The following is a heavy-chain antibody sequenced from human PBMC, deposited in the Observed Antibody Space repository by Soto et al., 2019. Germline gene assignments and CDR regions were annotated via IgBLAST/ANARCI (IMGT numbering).Heavy chain of an antibody. J-gene: IGHJ6*02. CDR2: INYDGYS. CDR3: ARHGFGPLHGLVDV. V-gene: IGHV4-59*08. D-gene: IGHD3-10*01. Sequence: QVQLQESGPGLVKPSETLSLTCTVSGGSITNYYCSWFRQPPGKGLEWIGYINYDGYSAYNLSFKGRVTLSMDASKTQFSLMLESVTATDTAVYYCARHGFGPLHGLVDVWGPGTTVIVSS. CDR1: GGSITNYY.